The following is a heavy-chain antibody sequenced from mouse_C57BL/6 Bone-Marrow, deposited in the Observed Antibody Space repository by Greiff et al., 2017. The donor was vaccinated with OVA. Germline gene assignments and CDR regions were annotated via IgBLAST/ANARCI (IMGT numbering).Heavy chain of an antibody. V-gene: IGHV1-15*01. CDR3: TRRGYGSSYGWFAY. CDR2: IDPETGGT. J-gene: IGHJ3*01. CDR1: GYTFTDYE. D-gene: IGHD1-1*01. Sequence: VKLMESGAELVRPGASVTLSCKASGYTFTDYEMHWVKQTPVHGLEWIGAIDPETGGTAYNQKFKGKAILTADKSSSTAYMELRSLTSEDSAVYYCTRRGYGSSYGWFAYWGQGTLVTVSA.